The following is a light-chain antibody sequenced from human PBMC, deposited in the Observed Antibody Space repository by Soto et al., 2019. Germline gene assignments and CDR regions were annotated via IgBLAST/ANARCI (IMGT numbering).Light chain of an antibody. J-gene: IGLJ2*01. CDR2: SNN. CDR3: AAWDDSLNDVL. Sequence: QSVLTQPPSASGTPGQRVTISCSGSRSNIGSYTVNWYQQLPGTAPKLLIYSNNQRPSGVPDRFSVSKSGTSASLAIRGLHSEDEADYFCAAWDDSLNDVLFGGGTKVTVL. CDR1: RSNIGSYT. V-gene: IGLV1-44*01.